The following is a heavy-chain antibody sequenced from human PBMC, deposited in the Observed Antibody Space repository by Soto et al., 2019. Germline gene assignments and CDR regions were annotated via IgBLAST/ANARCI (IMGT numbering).Heavy chain of an antibody. CDR1: GFPFDTYW. V-gene: IGHV3-7*01. J-gene: IGHJ6*03. Sequence: TGGSLRLSCEASGFPFDTYWMSWVRQVPGKGLEWVANIKEDGSEKRYVDSVKGRFTISRDNARNSLYLEMNSLRGDDTAVYYCARHPVTPPWSENYMDVWGKGTKVTVSS. CDR3: ARHPVTPPWSENYMDV. D-gene: IGHD3-3*01. CDR2: IKEDGSEK.